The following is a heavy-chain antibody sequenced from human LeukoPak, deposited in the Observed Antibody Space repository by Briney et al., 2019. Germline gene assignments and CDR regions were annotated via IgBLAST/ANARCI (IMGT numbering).Heavy chain of an antibody. CDR2: IFYSGST. J-gene: IGHJ5*02. Sequence: SETLSLTCTVSGGSINRSSRYYWGWIRQPPGKGLEWIGSIFYSGSTYYNPSLKSRVTISVDTSNNQFSLKLTSVTAADTALYYCARHVPSTIFFNWFDPWGQGTLVTVSS. CDR1: GGSINRSSRYY. CDR3: ARHVPSTIFFNWFDP. D-gene: IGHD3-3*01. V-gene: IGHV4-39*01.